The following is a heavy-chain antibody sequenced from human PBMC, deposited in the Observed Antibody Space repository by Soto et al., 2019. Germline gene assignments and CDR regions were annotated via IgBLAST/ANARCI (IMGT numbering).Heavy chain of an antibody. V-gene: IGHV1-18*01. CDR2: ISPYTGNT. D-gene: IGHD3-16*02. Sequence: QVQLVQSGDEVKKPGASVKVSCKASGYIFVNYGIAWVRQAPGQGLEWMGWISPYTGNTHSATKVQGRLTMTTDTSTSTVYMDLWSLTSDYTAVYYCVMVDNFVTPTPQDVWGQGTTVTVSS. J-gene: IGHJ6*02. CDR1: GYIFVNYG. CDR3: VMVDNFVTPTPQDV.